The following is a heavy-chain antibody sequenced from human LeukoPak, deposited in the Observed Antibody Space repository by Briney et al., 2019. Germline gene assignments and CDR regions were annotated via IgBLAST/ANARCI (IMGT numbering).Heavy chain of an antibody. CDR1: GFTFSSYG. D-gene: IGHD3-22*01. J-gene: IGHJ3*02. CDR2: ISYDGSNK. Sequence: GRSLRLSCAASGFTFSSYGMHWVRQAPGKGLEWVAVISYDGSNKYYADSVKGRLTISRDNSKNTLYLQMNSLRAEDTAVYYCAKDTYYYDSSGYYGAFDIWGQGTMVTVSS. V-gene: IGHV3-30*18. CDR3: AKDTYYYDSSGYYGAFDI.